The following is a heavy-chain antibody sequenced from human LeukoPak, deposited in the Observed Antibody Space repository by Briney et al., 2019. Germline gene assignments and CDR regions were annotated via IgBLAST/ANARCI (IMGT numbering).Heavy chain of an antibody. J-gene: IGHJ6*02. CDR1: GFTFSSYW. V-gene: IGHV3-7*01. Sequence: PGGSLRLSCAASGFTFSSYWMSWVRQAPGKGLEWVANIKQDGSEKYYVDSVKGRFTISRDNAKNSLYLQMNSLRAEDTAVYSCARYYDFWSGYYTGYYYGMDVWGQGTTVTVSS. CDR2: IKQDGSEK. CDR3: ARYYDFWSGYYTGYYYGMDV. D-gene: IGHD3-3*01.